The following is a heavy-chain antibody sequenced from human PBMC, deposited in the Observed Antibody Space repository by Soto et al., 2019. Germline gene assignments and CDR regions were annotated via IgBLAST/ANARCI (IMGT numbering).Heavy chain of an antibody. CDR1: GFTFSSYG. J-gene: IGHJ6*02. D-gene: IGHD3-3*01. CDR2: IWYDGSNK. CDR3: ARDHGDERFLEWLRYYYGMDV. V-gene: IGHV3-33*01. Sequence: GSLRLSCAASGFTFSSYGMHWVRQAPGKGLEWVAVIWYDGSNKYYADSVKGRFTISRDNSKNTLYLQMNSLRAEDTAVYYCARDHGDERFLEWLRYYYGMDVWGQGTTVTVSS.